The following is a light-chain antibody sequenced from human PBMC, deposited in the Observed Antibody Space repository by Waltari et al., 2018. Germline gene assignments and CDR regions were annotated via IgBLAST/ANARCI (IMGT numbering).Light chain of an antibody. CDR2: DAS. CDR1: QSVRSY. CDR3: QQRHDWPLN. V-gene: IGKV3-11*01. J-gene: IGKJ4*01. Sequence: EILLTQSPVTLSVSPGDRATLPCKASQSVRSYLAWYQPKPGQAPRLLIYDASNRASGIPARFSGSGSGTDFTLTISNVEPEDFAVYYCQQRHDWPLNFGGGTKLEIK.